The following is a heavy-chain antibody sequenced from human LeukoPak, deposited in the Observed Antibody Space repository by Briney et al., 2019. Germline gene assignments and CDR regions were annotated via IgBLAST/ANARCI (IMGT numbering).Heavy chain of an antibody. CDR2: IIPIFGTA. Sequence: ASVKVSCKASGGTFSSYAISWVRQAPGQGLEWMGGIIPIFGTANYAQKFQGRVTITADESTSTAYMELSSLRSEDTAVYYCAREGLLWFGDQNLRKGLDYWGQGTLVTVSS. D-gene: IGHD3-10*01. J-gene: IGHJ4*02. CDR3: AREGLLWFGDQNLRKGLDY. CDR1: GGTFSSYA. V-gene: IGHV1-69*13.